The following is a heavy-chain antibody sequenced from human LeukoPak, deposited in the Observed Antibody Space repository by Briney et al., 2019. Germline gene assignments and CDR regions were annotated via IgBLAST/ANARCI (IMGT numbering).Heavy chain of an antibody. CDR2: MSGSGGST. V-gene: IGHV3-23*01. Sequence: GGSLRLSSAASGFTFSNYDMSWVRQAPGKGLEWVSSMSGSGGSTYYADSVKGRFTISRDNSKNTLYLQMNNLRAEDTALYYCAKNQGQWLVPVDYWGQGTLVTVSS. J-gene: IGHJ4*02. CDR1: GFTFSNYD. D-gene: IGHD6-19*01. CDR3: AKNQGQWLVPVDY.